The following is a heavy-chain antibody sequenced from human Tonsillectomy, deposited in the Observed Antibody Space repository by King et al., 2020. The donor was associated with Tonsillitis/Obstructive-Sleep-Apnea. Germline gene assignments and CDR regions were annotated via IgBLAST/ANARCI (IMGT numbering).Heavy chain of an antibody. CDR1: GFTFSSYA. D-gene: IGHD3-3*01. J-gene: IGHJ3*02. Sequence: VQLVESGGGVVQPGRSLRLSCAASGFTFSSYAMHWVRQAPGKGLEWVAVISYDGRNKYYADSVKGRFTISRDNSKNTLYLQMNSLRAEDTAVYYCARAIFGVVTNAFDIWGQGTMVTVSS. CDR3: ARAIFGVVTNAFDI. CDR2: ISYDGRNK. V-gene: IGHV3-30*04.